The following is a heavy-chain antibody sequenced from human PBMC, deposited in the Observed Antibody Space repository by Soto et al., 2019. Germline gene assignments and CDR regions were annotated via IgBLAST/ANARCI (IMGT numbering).Heavy chain of an antibody. V-gene: IGHV3-23*01. J-gene: IGHJ3*02. CDR2: ISGSGGST. CDR1: GFTFSSYA. D-gene: IGHD1-7*01. CDR3: AKEGNWNYDGVFGAFDI. Sequence: PGGSLRLSCAASGFTFSSYAMSWVRQAPGKGLEWVSAISGSGGSTYYADSVKGRFTISRDNSKNTLYLQMNSLRAEDTAVYYCAKEGNWNYDGVFGAFDIWGQGTMVTVSS.